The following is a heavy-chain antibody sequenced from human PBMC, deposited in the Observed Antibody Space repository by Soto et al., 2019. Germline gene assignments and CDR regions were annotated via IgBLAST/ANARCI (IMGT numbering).Heavy chain of an antibody. D-gene: IGHD2-2*01. Sequence: QVQLVQSGAEIKKPGASVKVSCKASGYTFTEYGISWVRQAPGQGLEWMGWITAYNGNTNYAQKLQGRVTMTTDTSTSTVYMDLRSLTSDDTAVYYCAREWRSSTSCYGVDYWGQGTLVTVSS. J-gene: IGHJ4*02. CDR1: GYTFTEYG. V-gene: IGHV1-18*01. CDR3: AREWRSSTSCYGVDY. CDR2: ITAYNGNT.